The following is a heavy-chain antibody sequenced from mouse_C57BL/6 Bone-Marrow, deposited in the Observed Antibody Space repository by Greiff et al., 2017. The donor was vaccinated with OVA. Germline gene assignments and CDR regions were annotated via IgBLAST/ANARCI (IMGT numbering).Heavy chain of an antibody. CDR2: IWSGGST. Sequence: VMLVESGPGLVQPSQSLSITCTVSGFSLTSYGVHWVRQSPGKGLEWLGVIWSGGSTDYNAAFISRLSISKDNSKSQVFFKMNSLQADDTAIYYCARNYGYYVAWFAYWGQGTLVTVSA. CDR3: ARNYGYYVAWFAY. CDR1: GFSLTSYG. J-gene: IGHJ3*01. D-gene: IGHD2-3*01. V-gene: IGHV2-2*01.